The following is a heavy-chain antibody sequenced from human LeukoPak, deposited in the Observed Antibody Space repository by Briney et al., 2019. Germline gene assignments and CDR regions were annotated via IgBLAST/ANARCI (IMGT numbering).Heavy chain of an antibody. CDR3: ARGRIQLWFGYFDY. CDR2: VYYNGNT. V-gene: IGHV4-59*12. D-gene: IGHD5-18*01. Sequence: SETLSLTCTVSGGSISGYYWSWIRQPPGKGLEWIAYVYYNGNTYYNPSLKSRVTISVDTSKNQFSLKLSSVTAADTAVYYCARGRIQLWFGYFDYWGQGTLVTVSS. J-gene: IGHJ4*02. CDR1: GGSISGYY.